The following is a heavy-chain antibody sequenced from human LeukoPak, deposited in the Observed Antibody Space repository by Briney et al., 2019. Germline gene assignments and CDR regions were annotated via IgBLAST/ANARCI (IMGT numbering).Heavy chain of an antibody. D-gene: IGHD6-19*01. CDR2: INPNSGAT. CDR1: GYTSTGYY. J-gene: IGHJ4*02. CDR3: ARGVAGTPLTDY. V-gene: IGHV1-2*02. Sequence: ASVKLSCKPSGYTSTGYYMHWVRQAPGQGLEWMGWINPNSGATNYAQKFQGRVTMTRDTSISIAYMELSRLRSDDTAVYYCARGVAGTPLTDYWGQGTLVTVSS.